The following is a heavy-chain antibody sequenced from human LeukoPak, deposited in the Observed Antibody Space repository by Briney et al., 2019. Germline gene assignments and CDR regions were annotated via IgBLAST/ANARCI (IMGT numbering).Heavy chain of an antibody. V-gene: IGHV1-2*02. CDR3: ARDLKGFDY. J-gene: IGHJ4*02. CDR1: GYTFTVYY. Sequence: ASVRVSFKAPGYTFTVYYMHWVRHAPGQGLEWMGWINPNSGGTNYAQKFQGRVTMTRDTSISTAYMELSRLISDDTAVYYCARDLKGFDYWGQGTLVTVSS. CDR2: INPNSGGT.